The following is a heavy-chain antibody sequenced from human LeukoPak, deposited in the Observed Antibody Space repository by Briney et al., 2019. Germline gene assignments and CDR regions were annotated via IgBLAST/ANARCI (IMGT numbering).Heavy chain of an antibody. J-gene: IGHJ4*02. V-gene: IGHV4-4*07. CDR1: GGSISSYY. CDR2: IYTSGST. CDR3: ARAPVSFKKVVPAAIGPYYFDY. Sequence: PSETLSLTCTVSGGSISSYYWSWIRQPAGKGLEWIGRIYTSGSTNYNPSLKSRVTMSVDTSKNQFSLKLSSVTAADTAVYYCARAPVSFKKVVPAAIGPYYFDYWGQGTLVTVSS. D-gene: IGHD2-2*02.